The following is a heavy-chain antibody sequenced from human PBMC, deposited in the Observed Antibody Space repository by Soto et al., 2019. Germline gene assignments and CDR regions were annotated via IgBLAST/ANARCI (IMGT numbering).Heavy chain of an antibody. CDR1: GDSVSSNSAA. CDR3: ARGTYSSSSGRYYYYGMDV. Sequence: PSQTLSLTCAISGDSVSSNSAAWNWIRQSPSRGLEWLGRTYYRSKWYNDYAVSVKSRITINPDTSKNQFPLQLNSVTPEDTAVYYCARGTYSSSSGRYYYYGMDVWGQGTTGTVS. V-gene: IGHV6-1*01. D-gene: IGHD6-6*01. J-gene: IGHJ6*02. CDR2: TYYRSKWYN.